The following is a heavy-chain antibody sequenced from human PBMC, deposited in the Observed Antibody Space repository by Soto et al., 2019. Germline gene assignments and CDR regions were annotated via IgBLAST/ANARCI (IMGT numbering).Heavy chain of an antibody. J-gene: IGHJ6*03. CDR3: AAEANYYMDV. CDR2: ISGNSGSI. CDR1: GFTFSHYA. V-gene: IGHV3-9*01. Sequence: GGSLRLSSAASGFTFSHYAMTWVRQAPGKGLEWVSGISGNSGSIGYADSVKGRFTISRDNAKNSLYLQMNSLRAEDTALYYCAAEANYYMDVWGKGTTVTVSS.